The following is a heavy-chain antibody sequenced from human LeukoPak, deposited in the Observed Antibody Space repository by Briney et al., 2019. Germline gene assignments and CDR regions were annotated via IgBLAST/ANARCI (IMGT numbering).Heavy chain of an antibody. D-gene: IGHD3-16*02. V-gene: IGHV3-23*01. J-gene: IGHJ4*02. CDR1: GFTFSSYA. CDR2: ISGSGGST. Sequence: PGGSLRLSCAAPGFTFSSYAMSWVRQAPGKGLEWVSAISGSGGSTYYADSVKGRFTISRDNSKNTLYLQMNSLRAEDMAVYYCARLYDYVWGSYRYTEVGYLDYWGQGTLVTVSS. CDR3: ARLYDYVWGSYRYTEVGYLDY.